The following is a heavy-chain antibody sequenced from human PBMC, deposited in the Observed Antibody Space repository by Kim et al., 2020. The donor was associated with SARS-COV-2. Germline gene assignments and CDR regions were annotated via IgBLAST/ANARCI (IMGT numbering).Heavy chain of an antibody. D-gene: IGHD6-6*01. J-gene: IGHJ1*01. CDR3: ARQAGIAARQVADF. CDR2: IFHSGST. V-gene: IGHV4-39*01. CDR1: GASISSSSYY. Sequence: SETLSLTCNVSGASISSSSYYWGWLRQTPGKGLEWIGTIFHSGSTYYSPSLKSRLSISIDTSKSHFSLGLRSVSAADTGIYYCARQAGIAARQVADFWGQGTHVTVSS.